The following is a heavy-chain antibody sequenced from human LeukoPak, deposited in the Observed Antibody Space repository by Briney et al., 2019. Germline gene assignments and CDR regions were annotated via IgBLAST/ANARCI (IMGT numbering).Heavy chain of an antibody. D-gene: IGHD1-26*01. Sequence: GGSLRLSCAASGFTLSSYAMTWVRQAPGKGLEWVSVISGSGSNTYYADSVKGRFTISRDNSKNRLYLQMNSLRAEDTAVYYCAKDLGLSGSYYFDYWGQGTLVTVSS. V-gene: IGHV3-23*01. CDR2: ISGSGSNT. CDR1: GFTLSSYA. CDR3: AKDLGLSGSYYFDY. J-gene: IGHJ4*02.